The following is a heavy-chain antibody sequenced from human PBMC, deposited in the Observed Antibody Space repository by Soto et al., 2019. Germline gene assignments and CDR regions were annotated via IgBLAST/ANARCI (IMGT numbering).Heavy chain of an antibody. CDR2: IIPIFGTA. D-gene: IGHD6-6*01. V-gene: IGHV1-69*06. CDR3: ARAGIAARPVGLPRWYISLDY. CDR1: GGTFSSYA. J-gene: IGHJ4*02. Sequence: SVKVSCKASGGTFSSYAISWVRQAPGQGLEWMGGIIPIFGTANYAQKFQGRVTITADKSTSTAYMELSSLRSEDTAVYYCARAGIAARPVGLPRWYISLDYWGQGTLVTVSS.